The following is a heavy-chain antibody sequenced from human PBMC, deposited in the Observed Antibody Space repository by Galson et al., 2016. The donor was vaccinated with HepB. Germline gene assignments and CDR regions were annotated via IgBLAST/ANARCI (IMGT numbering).Heavy chain of an antibody. J-gene: IGHJ6*02. CDR2: IYYSGST. Sequence: SETLSLTCTVSGGSITGSSYYWGWIRQPPGKGLELIGSIYYSGSTYYNPSLKSRVTISVDTSKNQFSLKLSSVTAADTAVYYCARIGYGDYGAGIMDVWGQGTTVTVSS. CDR1: GGSITGSSYY. V-gene: IGHV4-39*01. D-gene: IGHD4-17*01. CDR3: ARIGYGDYGAGIMDV.